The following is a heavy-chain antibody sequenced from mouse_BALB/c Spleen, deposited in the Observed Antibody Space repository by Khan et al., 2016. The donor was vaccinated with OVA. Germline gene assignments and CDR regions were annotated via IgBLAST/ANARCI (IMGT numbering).Heavy chain of an antibody. CDR2: IWSGGST. CDR3: ARNYDYDEGLAY. D-gene: IGHD2-4*01. V-gene: IGHV2-2*02. CDR1: GFSLTTYG. J-gene: IGHJ3*01. Sequence: VQLKESGPGLVQPSQSLSITCTVSGFSLTTYGVHWVRQSPGKGLEWLGVIWSGGSTDYNAAFLSRLSISKDRSKSQVFFKMNSLQVNDTAIYYCARNYDYDEGLAYWGQGTLVTVSA.